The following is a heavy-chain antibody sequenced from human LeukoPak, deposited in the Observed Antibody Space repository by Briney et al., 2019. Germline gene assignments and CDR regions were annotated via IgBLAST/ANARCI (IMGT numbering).Heavy chain of an antibody. J-gene: IGHJ4*02. V-gene: IGHV4-4*07. Sequence: SETLSLTCTVSGGSISSYYWSWIRQPAGKGLEWIGRIYTSGSTNYNPSLKSRVTMSVDTSKNQFSLKLSSVTAADTAVYYCASLSYYYDSSGYHPLDYWGQGTLVTVSS. D-gene: IGHD3-22*01. CDR1: GGSISSYY. CDR2: IYTSGST. CDR3: ASLSYYYDSSGYHPLDY.